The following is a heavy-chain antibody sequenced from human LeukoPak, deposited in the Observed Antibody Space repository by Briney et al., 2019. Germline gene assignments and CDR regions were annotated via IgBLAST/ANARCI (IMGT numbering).Heavy chain of an antibody. D-gene: IGHD3-9*01. Sequence: GGSLRLSCAAPGFTFSNYNMNWVRQAPGKGLEWVSSISSSSSYIYYADSVKGRFTISRDNTKNSLYLQMNSLRAEDTAVYYCAREPYYDILTGYYRSGIDYWGQGTLVTVSS. CDR3: AREPYYDILTGYYRSGIDY. CDR2: ISSSSSYI. J-gene: IGHJ4*02. V-gene: IGHV3-21*01. CDR1: GFTFSNYN.